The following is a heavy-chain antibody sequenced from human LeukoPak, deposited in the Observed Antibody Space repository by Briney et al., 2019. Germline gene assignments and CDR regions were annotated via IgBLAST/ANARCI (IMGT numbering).Heavy chain of an antibody. V-gene: IGHV3-30*04. D-gene: IGHD3-3*02. J-gene: IGHJ4*02. CDR1: GFTFSSYA. CDR3: ARDIAFDGTRPPDC. Sequence: PGGSLRLSCAASGFTFSSYAMHWVRQAPGKGLEWLAVISHDGSNKYYADSVKGRFTISRDNSKNTLYLQMNSLRADDTAVYYCARDIAFDGTRPPDCWGQGTLVTVSS. CDR2: ISHDGSNK.